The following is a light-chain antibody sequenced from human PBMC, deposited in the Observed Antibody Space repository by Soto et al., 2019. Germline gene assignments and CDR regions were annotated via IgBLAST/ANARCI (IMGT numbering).Light chain of an antibody. CDR2: EVS. Sequence: QSALTQPPSVSGAPGQWITISCTGTSSDVGGYNYVYWYQQHPGKAPKLMIYEVSNRPSGVSNRFSGSKSGNTASLTISGHEADDADDYCHSSYRSRSTVVFGTGTKLTVL. V-gene: IGLV2-14*01. J-gene: IGLJ1*01. CDR1: SSDVGGYNY. CDR3: SSYRSRSTVV.